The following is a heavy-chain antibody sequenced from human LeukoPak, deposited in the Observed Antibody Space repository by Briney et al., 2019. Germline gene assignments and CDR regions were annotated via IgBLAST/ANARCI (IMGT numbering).Heavy chain of an antibody. J-gene: IGHJ4*02. V-gene: IGHV1-18*01. CDR3: ARAGATETTHFDY. CDR2: ISASSGNT. D-gene: IGHD4-17*01. Sequence: ASVKVSCKAPGYSFSIFGMTWVRQAPGQGLEWMGWISASSGNTNYAQKLQGRVTMTTDTSTSTAYMELRSLKSDDTAIYYCARAGATETTHFDYWGQGTLVTVSS. CDR1: GYSFSIFG.